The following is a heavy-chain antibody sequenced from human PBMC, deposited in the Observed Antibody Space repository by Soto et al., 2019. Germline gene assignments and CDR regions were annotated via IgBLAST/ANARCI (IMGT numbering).Heavy chain of an antibody. J-gene: IGHJ4*02. CDR1: GFTFSNAW. CDR3: ATYDYIWATHIIRWAY. D-gene: IGHD3-16*01. V-gene: IGHV3-15*01. Sequence: EVQLVESGGGLIKPGGSLRLACAASGFTFSNAWMSWVRQAPGRGLEWVARIKRKINGGTTDHAAPVKGRFTIAKDDSKMTLYLETDSRPNEDTGVYYCATYDYIWATHIIRWAYWWQGALVTVSS. CDR2: IKRKINGGTT.